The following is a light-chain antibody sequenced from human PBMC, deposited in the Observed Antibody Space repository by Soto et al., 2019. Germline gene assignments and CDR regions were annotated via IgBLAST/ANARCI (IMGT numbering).Light chain of an antibody. J-gene: IGKJ3*01. Sequence: DIVMTQSPLSLPVTPGEPASISCRSSQSLLHSNGYNYLDWYLQKPGQSPQLLTYLGSNRASGVTDRFSGSGSGTDFTLKISKMEAEDVGVYYCMQALQHFTFGPGNKVDI. CDR1: QSLLHSNGYNY. CDR3: MQALQHFT. V-gene: IGKV2-28*01. CDR2: LGS.